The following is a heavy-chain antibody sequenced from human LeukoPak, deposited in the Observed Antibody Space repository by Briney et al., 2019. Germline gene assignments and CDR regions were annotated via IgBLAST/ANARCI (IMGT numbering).Heavy chain of an antibody. D-gene: IGHD2-2*01. J-gene: IGHJ4*02. CDR3: ARGMGYCSSTSCPNDY. CDR1: GYTFTSYG. Sequence: ASVKVSCKASGYTFTSYGISWVRQAPGQGLEWMGWISAYNGNTNYAQKLQGRVTMTTDTSTSTAYMKLRSLRSDDTAVYYCARGMGYCSSTSCPNDYWGQGTLVTVSS. V-gene: IGHV1-18*01. CDR2: ISAYNGNT.